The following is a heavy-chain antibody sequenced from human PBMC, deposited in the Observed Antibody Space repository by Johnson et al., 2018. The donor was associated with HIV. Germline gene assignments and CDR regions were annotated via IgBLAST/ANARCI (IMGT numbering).Heavy chain of an antibody. CDR3: ATVWRNEGRHSFDI. Sequence: QMLLVESGGGVVQPGKSLTLSCVGSGLSFSNFGIHWVRQAPGKGPEWVSVIYSGGSTYYADSVRGRFTISRDNSKNTMFLQMNSLRDEDTAVYFCATVWRNEGRHSFDIWGQGTMVTVSS. CDR1: GLSFSNFG. CDR2: IYSGGST. J-gene: IGHJ3*02. V-gene: IGHV3-NL1*01. D-gene: IGHD1-1*01.